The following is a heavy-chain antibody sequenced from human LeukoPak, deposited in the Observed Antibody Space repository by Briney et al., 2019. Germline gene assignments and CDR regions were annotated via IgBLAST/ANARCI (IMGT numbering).Heavy chain of an antibody. V-gene: IGHV4-61*02. CDR3: ARDFLEWLSRKDAFDI. CDR1: GGSISSGSYY. Sequence: PSQTLSLTCTVSGGSISSGSYYWRWIRQPAGKGLEWIGRIYTSGSTNYNPSLNRRVTISVDTSKNQFSLKLSSVTAADTAVYYCARDFLEWLSRKDAFDIWGQGTMVTVSS. D-gene: IGHD3-3*01. J-gene: IGHJ3*02. CDR2: IYTSGST.